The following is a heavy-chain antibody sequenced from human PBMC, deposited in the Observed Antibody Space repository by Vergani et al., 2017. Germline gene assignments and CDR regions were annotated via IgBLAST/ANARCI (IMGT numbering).Heavy chain of an antibody. CDR3: VRDQVTMLRVSDALDI. CDR2: ISSDGSNK. V-gene: IGHV3-33*08. J-gene: IGHJ3*02. CDR1: GLMFNNYG. D-gene: IGHD3-10*01. Sequence: QVQLVESGGGVVQPGRSLRLSCETSGLMFNNYGMHWVRQAPGKGLEWVAVISSDGSNKHYADSVKGRFTISRDDSKSIAYLQMNNLQTEDTAMYYCVRDQVTMLRVSDALDIWGQGTMVTVSS.